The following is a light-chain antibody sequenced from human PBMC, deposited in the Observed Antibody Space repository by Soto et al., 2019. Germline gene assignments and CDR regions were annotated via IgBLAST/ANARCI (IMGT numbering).Light chain of an antibody. Sequence: QSVLTQPASVSGSPGQSITISCTGTSSDVGGYNYVSWYQQHPGKAPKLMIYEVSNRPSGVSNRFSGSKSGYTASLTISGLQAEDEADYYCSSYTSSSTLYVFGTGTKGTVL. CDR3: SSYTSSSTLYV. V-gene: IGLV2-14*01. CDR2: EVS. CDR1: SSDVGGYNY. J-gene: IGLJ1*01.